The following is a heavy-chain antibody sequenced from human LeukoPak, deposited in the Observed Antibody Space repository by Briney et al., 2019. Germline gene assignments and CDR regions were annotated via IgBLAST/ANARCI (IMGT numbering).Heavy chain of an antibody. CDR3: ATTHDSSGYYYFDY. V-gene: IGHV3-30-3*01. D-gene: IGHD3-22*01. CDR2: ISYDGSNK. J-gene: IGHJ4*02. CDR1: GFTFSSYA. Sequence: PGGSLRLSCAASGFTFSSYAMHWVRQAPGKGLEWVAVISYDGSNKYYADPVKGRFTISRDNSKNTLYLQMNSLRAEDTAVYYCATTHDSSGYYYFDYWGQGTLVTVSS.